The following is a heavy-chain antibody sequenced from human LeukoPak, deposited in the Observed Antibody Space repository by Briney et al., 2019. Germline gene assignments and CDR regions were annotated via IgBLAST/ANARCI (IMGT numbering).Heavy chain of an antibody. CDR3: ARDRQLALGRYYYMDV. CDR2: INQYGSEI. D-gene: IGHD6-6*01. CDR1: GFIFSGYY. J-gene: IGHJ6*03. V-gene: IGHV3-7*01. Sequence: GGSLRLSCAASGFIFSGYYMNWVRQAPGKGPEWVAKINQYGSEIYYVGSVKGRFTISRDNAKNSLYLQMNSLRDEDAAVYYCARDRQLALGRYYYMDVWGKGITVTISS.